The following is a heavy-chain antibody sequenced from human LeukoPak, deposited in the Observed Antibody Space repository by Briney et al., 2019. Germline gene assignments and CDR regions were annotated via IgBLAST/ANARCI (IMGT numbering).Heavy chain of an antibody. Sequence: ASVKVSCKASGYTFTDYYIHWVRQAPGQGLEWMGWINPNSGGTKYAQKFQGRVTMTRDTSIRTVYMELRRLRSDDTALYYCAKGREPEPVAPFDPWGQGTLVTVSP. CDR1: GYTFTDYY. V-gene: IGHV1-2*02. CDR3: AKGREPEPVAPFDP. D-gene: IGHD1-14*01. CDR2: INPNSGGT. J-gene: IGHJ5*02.